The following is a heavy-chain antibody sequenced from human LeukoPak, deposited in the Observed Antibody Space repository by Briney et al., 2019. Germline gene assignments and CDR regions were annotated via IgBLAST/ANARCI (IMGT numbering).Heavy chain of an antibody. CDR1: GFTFSNAW. V-gene: IGHV3-15*01. CDR3: TTEEAGWYYFDY. J-gene: IGHJ4*02. Sequence: GGSLRLSCAASGFTFSNAWMSWVRQAPGKGLEWVGRIKSKTDGGTTDYAAPVKGRFTISRDDSKNTLYLQMNNLKTEDTAVYYCTTEEAGWYYFDYWGQGTLVTVSS. CDR2: IKSKTDGGTT.